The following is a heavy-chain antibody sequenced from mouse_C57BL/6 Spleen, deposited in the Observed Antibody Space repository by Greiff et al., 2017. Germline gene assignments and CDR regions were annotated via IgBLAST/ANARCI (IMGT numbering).Heavy chain of an antibody. Sequence: VQLKQSGPELVKPGASVKISCKASGYTFTDYYMNWVKQSHGKSLEWIGDINPNNGGTSYNQKFKGKATLTVDKSSSTAYMALRSLTSEDSAVYDCARGEDGDYVFEYWGQGTTLTVSS. J-gene: IGHJ2*01. CDR2: INPNNGGT. CDR1: GYTFTDYY. D-gene: IGHD2-13*01. V-gene: IGHV1-26*01. CDR3: ARGEDGDYVFEY.